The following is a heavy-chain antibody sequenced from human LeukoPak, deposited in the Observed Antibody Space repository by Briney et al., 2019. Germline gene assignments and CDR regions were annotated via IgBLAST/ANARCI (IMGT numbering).Heavy chain of an antibody. CDR1: GYTFTSYD. J-gene: IGHJ5*02. CDR3: ARTDCSSTSCYNSWFDP. Sequence: GASVKVSCKASGYTFTSYDINWVRQATGQGLEWMGWMNPNSGNTGYAQKFQGRVTITRNTSISTAYMELSSLRSEDTAVYYCARTDCSSTSCYNSWFDPWGQGTLVTVSS. CDR2: MNPNSGNT. V-gene: IGHV1-8*03. D-gene: IGHD2-2*02.